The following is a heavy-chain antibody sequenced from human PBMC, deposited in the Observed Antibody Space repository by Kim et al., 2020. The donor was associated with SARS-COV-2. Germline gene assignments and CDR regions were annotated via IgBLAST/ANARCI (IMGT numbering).Heavy chain of an antibody. J-gene: IGHJ5*02. CDR3: ARGLGYCSGGSCPEGWFDP. V-gene: IGHV4-31*03. CDR2: IYYSGST. Sequence: SETLSLTCTVSGGSISSGGYYWSWIRQHPGKGLEWIGYIYYSGSTYYNPSLKSRVTISVDTSKNQFSLKLSSVTAADTAVYYCARGLGYCSGGSCPEGWFDPWGQGTLVTVSS. D-gene: IGHD2-15*01. CDR1: GGSISSGGYY.